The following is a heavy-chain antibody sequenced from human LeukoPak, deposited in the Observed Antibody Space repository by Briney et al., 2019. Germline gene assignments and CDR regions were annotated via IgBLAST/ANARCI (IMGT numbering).Heavy chain of an antibody. CDR1: GFTFSSYS. CDR3: ARDRLGSYSSSWTDY. CDR2: ISSSSSYI. J-gene: IGHJ4*02. Sequence: GGSLRLSCAASGFTFSSYSMNWVRQAPGKGLEWVSSISSSSSYIYYADSVKGRFTISRDNAKNSLYLQMNSLRAEGTAVYYCARDRLGSYSSSWTDYWGKGTLVTVSS. D-gene: IGHD6-13*01. V-gene: IGHV3-21*01.